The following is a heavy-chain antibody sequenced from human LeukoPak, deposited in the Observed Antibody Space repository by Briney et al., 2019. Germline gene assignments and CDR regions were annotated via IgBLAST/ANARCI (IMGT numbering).Heavy chain of an antibody. Sequence: PGGSLRLSCATSGFSFSTYNMNWVRQAPGKGLEWVSSVSSSSSYIYYSDSVKGRFTISRDNAKNSLFLQMNSLRAEDTAVYFCVRDRGGGNWLDYWGQGTLVTVPS. CDR3: VRDRGGGNWLDY. V-gene: IGHV3-21*01. CDR2: VSSSSSYI. D-gene: IGHD1-20*01. CDR1: GFSFSTYN. J-gene: IGHJ4*02.